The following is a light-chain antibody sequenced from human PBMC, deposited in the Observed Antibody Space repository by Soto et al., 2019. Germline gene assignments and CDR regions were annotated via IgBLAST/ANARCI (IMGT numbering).Light chain of an antibody. V-gene: IGKV3-15*01. J-gene: IGKJ1*01. CDR1: ETVDSN. CDR3: QHYNSYSEA. Sequence: EIVMTQSPDTLSVSAGDVASVSCRASETVDSNVAWYQLKPGQAPRLLIHAAFTRVTGVPARFSGSGSGTEFTLTISSLQPDDFATYYCQHYNSYSEAFGQGTKVDIK. CDR2: AAF.